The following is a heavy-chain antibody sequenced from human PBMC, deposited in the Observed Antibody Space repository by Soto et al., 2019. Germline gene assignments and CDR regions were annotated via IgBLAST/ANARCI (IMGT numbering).Heavy chain of an antibody. CDR3: ARGIFDSFDY. CDR2: IDPSDSYT. D-gene: IGHD3-3*02. Sequence: GESLKNSCRGSGYRFTSYWIRRVRQMPGKGLEWMGRIDPSDSYTNYSPSFQGHVTISADKSISTAYLQWSSLKASDTAMYYCARGIFDSFDYWGQGTLVTVSS. V-gene: IGHV5-10-1*01. CDR1: GYRFTSYW. J-gene: IGHJ4*02.